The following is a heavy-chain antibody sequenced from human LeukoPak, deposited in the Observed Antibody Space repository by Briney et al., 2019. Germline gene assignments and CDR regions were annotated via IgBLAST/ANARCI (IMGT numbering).Heavy chain of an antibody. J-gene: IGHJ1*01. Sequence: ASVKVSCKASGYTFTSYDINWVRQATGQGLEWMGWITAYNGDTRYAQKFQGRLTKTTDTSTSTANMELKSLRSDDTAVYYCAKDQGWCSGGSCYPQHWGQGTLVTVSS. V-gene: IGHV1-18*01. D-gene: IGHD2-15*01. CDR1: GYTFTSYD. CDR2: ITAYNGDT. CDR3: AKDQGWCSGGSCYPQH.